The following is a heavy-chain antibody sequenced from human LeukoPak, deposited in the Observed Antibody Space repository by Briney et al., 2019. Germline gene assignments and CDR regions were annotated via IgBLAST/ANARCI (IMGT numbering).Heavy chain of an antibody. CDR2: IYHSGST. V-gene: IGHV4-38-2*02. D-gene: IGHD1-26*01. Sequence: SETLSLTCTVSGYSISSGYYWGWIRPPPGKGLEWIGSIYHSGSTYYNPSLKSRVTISVDTSKNQFSLKLSSVTAADTAVYYCARVGYRWELRNYFDYWGQGTLVTVSS. J-gene: IGHJ4*02. CDR3: ARVGYRWELRNYFDY. CDR1: GYSISSGYY.